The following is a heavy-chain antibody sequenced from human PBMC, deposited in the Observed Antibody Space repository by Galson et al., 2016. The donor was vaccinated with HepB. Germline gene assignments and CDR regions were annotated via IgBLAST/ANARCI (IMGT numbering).Heavy chain of an antibody. Sequence: SLRLSCAGSGFTFEDYAMHWVRQVPGKGLEWVSGVSWNGVSVGYAASVQGRFTISRDNAKNSLYLQMNSLRPEDTAFYYCAKGPTSTWYEGDCFDPWGQGTLVTVSS. D-gene: IGHD6-13*01. CDR1: GFTFEDYA. CDR2: VSWNGVSV. CDR3: AKGPTSTWYEGDCFDP. V-gene: IGHV3-9*01. J-gene: IGHJ5*01.